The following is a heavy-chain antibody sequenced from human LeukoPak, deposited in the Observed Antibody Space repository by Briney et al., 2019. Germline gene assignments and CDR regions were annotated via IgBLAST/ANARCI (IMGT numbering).Heavy chain of an antibody. V-gene: IGHV5-10-1*01. Sequence: GASLKFPCKGSGYSFTSYWISWVRQMPAKGLEWMGRIDPSDSYTNYSPSLQSHVTTSADKSISTAYLQWSSLTASDTAMYYCARHEGYSYDSDYWGQGTLVTVSS. CDR3: ARHEGYSYDSDY. CDR1: GYSFTSYW. CDR2: IDPSDSYT. J-gene: IGHJ4*02. D-gene: IGHD5-18*01.